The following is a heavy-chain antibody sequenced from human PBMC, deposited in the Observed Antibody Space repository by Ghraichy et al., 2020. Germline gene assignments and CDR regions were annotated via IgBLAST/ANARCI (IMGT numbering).Heavy chain of an antibody. J-gene: IGHJ4*02. CDR1: GFTFDDYA. CDR2: ISWNSGSI. Sequence: GGSLRLSCAASGFTFDDYAMHWVRQAPGKGLEWVSGISWNSGSIGYADSVKGRFTISRDNAKNSLYLQMNSLRAEDTALYYCAKTYSSSWYYFDDWGQGTLVTVYS. CDR3: AKTYSSSWYYFDD. V-gene: IGHV3-9*01. D-gene: IGHD6-13*01.